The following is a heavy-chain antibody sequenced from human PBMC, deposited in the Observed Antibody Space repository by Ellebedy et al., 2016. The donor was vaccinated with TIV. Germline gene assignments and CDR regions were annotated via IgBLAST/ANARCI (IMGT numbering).Heavy chain of an antibody. CDR3: AKGRGGGSDSSAPRYYFDY. D-gene: IGHD3-22*01. CDR2: ISNTGSRT. Sequence: PGGSLRFSCAASGFTFSSYAMSWVRQAPGKGLEWVSTISNTGSRTYYADSVEGRFILSRTNSKKTMYLQMNSLRADDTAVYYCAKGRGGGSDSSAPRYYFDYWGLGTLVTVSS. J-gene: IGHJ4*02. CDR1: GFTFSSYA. V-gene: IGHV3-23*01.